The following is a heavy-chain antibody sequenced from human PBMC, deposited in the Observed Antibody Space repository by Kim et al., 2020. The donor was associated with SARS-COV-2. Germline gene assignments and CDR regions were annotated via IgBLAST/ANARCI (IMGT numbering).Heavy chain of an antibody. J-gene: IGHJ4*02. CDR3: AREIVGYGLDY. Sequence: KYYADPVKGRFTSSRDNSKNTLYLQMNSLRAEDTAVYYCAREIVGYGLDYWGQGTLVTVSS. D-gene: IGHD5-18*01. V-gene: IGHV3-33*01. CDR2: K.